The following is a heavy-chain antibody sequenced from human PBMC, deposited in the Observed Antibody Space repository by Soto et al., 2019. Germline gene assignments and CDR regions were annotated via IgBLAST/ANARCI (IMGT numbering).Heavy chain of an antibody. CDR3: ARDPGGMDV. CDR1: GFTFSNYV. CDR2: ISDGGVST. J-gene: IGHJ6*02. V-gene: IGHV3-23*01. Sequence: RGSLRLSCAASGFTFSNYVMSWVRQAPGKGLEWVSAISDGGVSTYYADSVKGRFTISRDNSKNMLYVQMNSLRAEDTAVYYCARDPGGMDVWGQGTTVNVSS.